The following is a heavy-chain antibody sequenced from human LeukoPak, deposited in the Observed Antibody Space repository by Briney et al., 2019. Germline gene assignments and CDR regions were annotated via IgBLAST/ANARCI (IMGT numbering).Heavy chain of an antibody. J-gene: IGHJ4*02. V-gene: IGHV3-21*01. CDR3: ARRRFLAA. CDR1: GFTFSSYS. CDR2: ISSSSSYT. D-gene: IGHD3-3*01. Sequence: GGSLRLSCAASGFTFSSYSMNWVRQAPGKGLEWVSSISSSSSYTYYADSVKGRFTISRDNAKNSLYLQINSLRAEDTAVYYCARRRFLAAWGQGTLVTVSS.